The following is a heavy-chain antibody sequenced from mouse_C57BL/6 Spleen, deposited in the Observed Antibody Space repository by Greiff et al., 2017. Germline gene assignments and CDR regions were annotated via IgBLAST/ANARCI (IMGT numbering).Heavy chain of an antibody. D-gene: IGHD3-1*01. V-gene: IGHV7-3*01. CDR2: IRNKANGYTT. CDR1: GFTFTDYY. J-gene: IGHJ2*01. CDR3: ARWGYGGGD. Sequence: EVQVVESGGGLVQPGGSLSLSCAASGFTFTDYYMSWVRQPPGKALEWLGFIRNKANGYTTEYSASVKGRFTISRDHSQSILYIQMNALRAEDSATYYCARWGYGGGDWGQGTTLTVSS.